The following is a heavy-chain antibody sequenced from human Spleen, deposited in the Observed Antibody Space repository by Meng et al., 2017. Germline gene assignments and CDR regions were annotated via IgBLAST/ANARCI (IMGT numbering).Heavy chain of an antibody. CDR2: ISGSGGST. D-gene: IGHD2-15*01. CDR3: AKVECSGGSCYHVPPSRYSYYGMDV. V-gene: IGHV3-23*01. Sequence: GESLKISCAASGFTFSNNAMSWVRRAPGKGLEWVSAISGSGGSTNYADSVKGRFTIFRDNSKNTLYLQMNSLRAEDTAVYFCAKVECSGGSCYHVPPSRYSYYGMDVWGQGTTVTVSS. J-gene: IGHJ6*02. CDR1: GFTFSNNA.